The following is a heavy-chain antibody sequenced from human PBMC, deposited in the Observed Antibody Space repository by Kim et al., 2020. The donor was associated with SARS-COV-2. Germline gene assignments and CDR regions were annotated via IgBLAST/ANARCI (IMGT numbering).Heavy chain of an antibody. J-gene: IGHJ4*02. CDR1: RFDLSTYW. D-gene: IGHD5-12*01. V-gene: IGHV3-7*01. CDR3: DVDSVVPRDS. CDR2: IKEDGSET. Sequence: GGSLRLSCAASRFDLSTYWMSWVRQAPGRGLEWVAIIKEDGSETYYVDSVKGRFTISRDNAKNSVYLQMNSLRADDTAVYYCDVDSVVPRDSWGQGTLVTVSS.